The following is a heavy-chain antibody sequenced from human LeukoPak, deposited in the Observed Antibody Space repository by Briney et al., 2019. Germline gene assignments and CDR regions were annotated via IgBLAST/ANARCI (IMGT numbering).Heavy chain of an antibody. D-gene: IGHD1-7*01. Sequence: NHGESLKISCKGSGYSFTSYWIGWVRQMPGKGLEWMGIIYPGDSDTRYSPSFQGQVTISADKSISTAYLQWSSLKASDTAMYYCARLSWNYSKENWFDPWGQGTLVTVSS. CDR2: IYPGDSDT. CDR3: ARLSWNYSKENWFDP. CDR1: GYSFTSYW. V-gene: IGHV5-51*01. J-gene: IGHJ5*02.